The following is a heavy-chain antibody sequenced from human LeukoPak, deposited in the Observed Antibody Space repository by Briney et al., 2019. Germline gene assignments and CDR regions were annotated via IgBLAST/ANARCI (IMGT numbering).Heavy chain of an antibody. CDR3: AREGSFDY. CDR2: IKQDGSEK. Sequence: GGSLRLSCAASGFTFSSYAMSWVRQAPGKGLEWVANIKQDGSEKYYVDSVKGRFTISRDNAKNSLYLQMNSLRAEDTAVYYCAREGSFDYWGQGTLVTVSS. CDR1: GFTFSSYA. V-gene: IGHV3-7*01. J-gene: IGHJ4*02.